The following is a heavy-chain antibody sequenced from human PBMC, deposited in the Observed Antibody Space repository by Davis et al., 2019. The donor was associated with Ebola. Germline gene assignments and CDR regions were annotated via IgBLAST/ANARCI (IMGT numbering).Heavy chain of an antibody. CDR2: INHSGST. CDR1: GGSFSGYY. J-gene: IGHJ4*02. CDR3: ARLDRYSSSGGY. V-gene: IGHV4-34*01. D-gene: IGHD6-13*01. Sequence: PSETLSLTCAVYGGSFSGYYWSWIRQPPGKGLEWIGEINHSGSTNYNPSLKSRVTISVDTSKNQFSLKLSSVTAADTAVYYCARLDRYSSSGGYWGQGTLVTVSS.